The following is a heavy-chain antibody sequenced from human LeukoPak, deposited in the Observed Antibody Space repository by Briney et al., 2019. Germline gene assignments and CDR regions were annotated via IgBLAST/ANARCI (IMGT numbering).Heavy chain of an antibody. CDR1: GGSISSSSYY. CDR2: IYYSGST. Sequence: SETLSLTCTVSGGSISSSSYYWGWIRQPPGKGLEWIGSIYYSGSTYYNPSLKSRVTISVDTSKNQFSLKLSSVTAADTAAYYCARLWIQLWPFDYWGQGTLVTVSS. V-gene: IGHV4-39*01. D-gene: IGHD5-18*01. J-gene: IGHJ4*02. CDR3: ARLWIQLWPFDY.